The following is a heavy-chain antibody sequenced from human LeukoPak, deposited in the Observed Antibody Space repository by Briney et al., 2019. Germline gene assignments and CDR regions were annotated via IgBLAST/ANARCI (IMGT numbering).Heavy chain of an antibody. CDR3: ARGRGLWFGEHNWFDP. V-gene: IGHV4-34*01. Sequence: SETLCLACAVYGESFSGYYWSWIRQPPGKGLEWIGEMNHSVSTNYNPSLKSRVTISVDTSKNQFSLKLSSVTAADTAVYYCARGRGLWFGEHNWFDPWGQGTLVTVSS. J-gene: IGHJ5*02. CDR2: MNHSVST. CDR1: GESFSGYY. D-gene: IGHD3-10*01.